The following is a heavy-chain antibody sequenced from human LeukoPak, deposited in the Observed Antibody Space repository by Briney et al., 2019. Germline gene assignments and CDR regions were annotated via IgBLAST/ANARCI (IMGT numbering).Heavy chain of an antibody. CDR1: GFTFKDYG. Sequence: GGSLRLSCAATGFTFKDYGMHWVRQPPGKGLEWVSSINWNGGGTDYADSVEGRFTISRDNAKNSLYLQLSSLRPEDTALYYCAKHMRATNTYSFFGLDVWGQGTTVTVSS. J-gene: IGHJ6*02. D-gene: IGHD1-26*01. V-gene: IGHV3-9*01. CDR2: INWNGGGT. CDR3: AKHMRATNTYSFFGLDV.